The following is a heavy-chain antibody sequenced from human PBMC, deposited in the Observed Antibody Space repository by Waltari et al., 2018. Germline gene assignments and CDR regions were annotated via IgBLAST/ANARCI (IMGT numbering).Heavy chain of an antibody. CDR1: GSSISRDYY. J-gene: IGHJ4*02. Sequence: QFQLQESGPGLVKPSETLSLTCRGSGSSISRDYYWGWMRQPPGKGLEWIGSILHSGDTYYNPSLKSRVTISVDTSKNQLSLKLHSVTAADTAVYYCVRDWRAGYFGPVRDTSFDHWGQGTLVTVSS. CDR2: ILHSGDT. CDR3: VRDWRAGYFGPVRDTSFDH. V-gene: IGHV4-38-2*02. D-gene: IGHD3-22*01.